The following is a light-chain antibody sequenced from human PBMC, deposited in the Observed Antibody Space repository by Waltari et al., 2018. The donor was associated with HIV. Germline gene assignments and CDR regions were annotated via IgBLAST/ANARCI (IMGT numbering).Light chain of an antibody. Sequence: SYVLTQPPSVSVAPGQTAGITCGGNNIASESVRWYQQKPGQAPMLVMYDDSDRPSGIPERFAGSNADNTANLTITGVEAGDEADYYCQVWDNNSDHPVFGGGTKLTVL. CDR2: DDS. J-gene: IGLJ2*01. CDR1: NIASES. CDR3: QVWDNNSDHPV. V-gene: IGLV3-21*02.